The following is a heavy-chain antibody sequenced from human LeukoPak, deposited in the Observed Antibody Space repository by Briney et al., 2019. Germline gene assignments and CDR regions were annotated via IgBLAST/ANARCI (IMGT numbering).Heavy chain of an antibody. CDR3: ARGTSSGWPEGAFDY. CDR1: GGSISSYY. Sequence: SETLSLTCTVSGGSISSYYWSWIRQPAGKGLEWIGRIYTSGSTNYNPPLKSRVTMSVDTSKNQFSLKLSSVTAADTAVYYCARGTSSGWPEGAFDYWGQGTLVTVSS. D-gene: IGHD6-19*01. J-gene: IGHJ4*02. V-gene: IGHV4-4*07. CDR2: IYTSGST.